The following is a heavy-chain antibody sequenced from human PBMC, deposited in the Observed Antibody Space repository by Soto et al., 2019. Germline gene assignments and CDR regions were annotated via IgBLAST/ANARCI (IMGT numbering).Heavy chain of an antibody. D-gene: IGHD6-6*01. J-gene: IGHJ4*02. V-gene: IGHV4-31*03. CDR2: IYYSGST. CDR1: GGSISSGGYY. CDR3: ARDLVGIAARPAGLFDY. Sequence: LSLTFTVSGGSISSGGYYWSWIRQHPGKGLEWIGYIYYSGSTYYNPSLKSRVTISVDTSKNQFSLKLSSVTAADTAVYYCARDLVGIAARPAGLFDYWGQGSLVTVSS.